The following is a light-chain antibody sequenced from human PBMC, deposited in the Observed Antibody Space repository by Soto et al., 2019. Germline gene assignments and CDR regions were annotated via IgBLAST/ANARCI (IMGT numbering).Light chain of an antibody. Sequence: DIQMTQSPSSLSASVGDRVIITCRASQSISNHLNWYQQKSGKAPKLLIYVASSLQSGVPSRFSGSGSGTDFTLTISSLQPEDFATYYCQQGYSNPQTFGQGTKVDIK. CDR1: QSISNH. CDR2: VAS. CDR3: QQGYSNPQT. V-gene: IGKV1-39*01. J-gene: IGKJ1*01.